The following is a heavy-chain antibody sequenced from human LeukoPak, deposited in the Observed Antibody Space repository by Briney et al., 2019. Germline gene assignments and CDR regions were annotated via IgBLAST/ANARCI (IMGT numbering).Heavy chain of an antibody. J-gene: IGHJ4*02. V-gene: IGHV3-21*01. CDR2: ITSPVGRM. D-gene: IGHD6-19*01. CDR1: GFSFSSSQ. CDR3: ATDGRSSGWYGFDY. Sequence: GGSLRLSCAASGFSFSSSQMNWVRQAPGEGLEWVSSITSPVGRMYHADSLKGRITISRDNARSTLYLQMNSLRAEDTAVYYCATDGRSSGWYGFDYWGQGILVTVSS.